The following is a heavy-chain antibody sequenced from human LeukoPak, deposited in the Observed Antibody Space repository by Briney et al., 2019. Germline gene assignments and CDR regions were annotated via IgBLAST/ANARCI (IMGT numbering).Heavy chain of an antibody. Sequence: SETLSLTCTVSGGSISSYYWSWIRQPAGKGLEWIGRIYTSGSTNYNPSLKSRVTMSVDTSKNQFSLKLSSVTAADTAVYYCARGFWRVEEYSSSPAFIRFDPWGQGTLVTVSS. V-gene: IGHV4-4*07. J-gene: IGHJ5*02. CDR3: ARGFWRVEEYSSSPAFIRFDP. CDR2: IYTSGST. CDR1: GGSISSYY. D-gene: IGHD6-6*01.